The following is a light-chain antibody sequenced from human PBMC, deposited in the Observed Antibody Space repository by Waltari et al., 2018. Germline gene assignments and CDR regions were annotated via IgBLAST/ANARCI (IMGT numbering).Light chain of an antibody. J-gene: IGLJ2*01. CDR1: SSVVGSFNL. CDR2: EGS. CDR3: CSYAGSSTFEV. Sequence: SALTQPASVSGSPGRPITIPSPGTSSVVGSFNLFSCYQQPQGKAPKLMIYEGSKRPAGVSNRFAGSKSGNTASLGISGLQAEDEADYYCCSYAGSSTFEVFGGGTKLTVL. V-gene: IGLV2-23*03.